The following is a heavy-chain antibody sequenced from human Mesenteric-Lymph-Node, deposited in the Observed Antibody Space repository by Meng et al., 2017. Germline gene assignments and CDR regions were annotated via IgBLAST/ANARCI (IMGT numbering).Heavy chain of an antibody. J-gene: IGHJ6*02. D-gene: IGHD6-19*01. CDR2: ISSSGSTI. V-gene: IGHV3-48*03. CDR1: GFTFSSYE. Sequence: GESLKISCAASGFTFSSYEMNWVRQAPGKGLEWVSYISSSGSTIYYADSVKGRFTISRDNAKNSLYLQMNSLRAEDTAVYYCARTYSSGWYVGYYYYYGMDVWGQGTTVTVSS. CDR3: ARTYSSGWYVGYYYYYGMDV.